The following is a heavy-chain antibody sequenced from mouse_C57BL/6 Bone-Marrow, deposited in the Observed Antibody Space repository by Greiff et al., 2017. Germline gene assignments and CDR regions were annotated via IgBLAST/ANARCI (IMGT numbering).Heavy chain of an antibody. CDR1: GYTFTDYY. D-gene: IGHD2-3*01. CDR2: INPNNGGT. Sequence: VQLQQSGPELVKPGASVKISCKASGYTFTDYYMNWVKQSHGKSLEWIGDINPNNGGTSYNQKFKGKATLTVDKSSSTAYMELRSLTSEDSAVXYCARDGYYPYAMDYTGQGDSVTASS. CDR3: ARDGYYPYAMDY. V-gene: IGHV1-26*01. J-gene: IGHJ4*01.